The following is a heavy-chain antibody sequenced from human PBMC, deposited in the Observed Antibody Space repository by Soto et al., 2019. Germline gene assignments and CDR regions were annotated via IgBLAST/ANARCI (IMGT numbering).Heavy chain of an antibody. CDR3: ARDRVERYSYYGMDV. Sequence: SETLSLTCTVSGGSISSYYWSWIRQPPGKGLEWIGYIYYSGSTNYNPSLKSRVTISVDTSKNQFSLKLSSVTAADTAVYYCARDRVERYSYYGMDVWGQGTTVTAP. V-gene: IGHV4-59*01. CDR2: IYYSGST. J-gene: IGHJ6*02. CDR1: GGSISSYY. D-gene: IGHD1-1*01.